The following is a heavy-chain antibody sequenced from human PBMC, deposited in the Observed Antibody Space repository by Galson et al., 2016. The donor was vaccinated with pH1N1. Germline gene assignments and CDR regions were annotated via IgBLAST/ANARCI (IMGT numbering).Heavy chain of an antibody. CDR2: IYYTGST. V-gene: IGHV4-39*01. Sequence: SETLSLTCTVSGGSISSNYFYWGWIRQPPGKGLGWIGSIYYTGSTYYNPSLTSRVTISVDTSMNQFSLKLSSVTAADTAVYYCARIPQGGGPFGWFDPWGQGTLVIVSS. CDR1: GGSISSNYFY. J-gene: IGHJ5*02. D-gene: IGHD2-15*01. CDR3: ARIPQGGGPFGWFDP.